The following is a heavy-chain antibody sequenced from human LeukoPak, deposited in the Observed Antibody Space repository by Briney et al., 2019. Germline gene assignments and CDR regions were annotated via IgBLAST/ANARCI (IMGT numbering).Heavy chain of an antibody. J-gene: IGHJ4*02. D-gene: IGHD6-13*01. V-gene: IGHV1-2*02. CDR2: INPNSGGT. CDR1: VYTFTGYY. Sequence: ASVKVSCKASVYTFTGYYMHWVRQAPGQGLEWMGWINPNSGGTNYAQKFQGRVTMTRDTSISTAYMELSRLRSDDTAVYYCARVASRIRAGPYYFDYWGQGTLVTVSS. CDR3: ARVASRIRAGPYYFDY.